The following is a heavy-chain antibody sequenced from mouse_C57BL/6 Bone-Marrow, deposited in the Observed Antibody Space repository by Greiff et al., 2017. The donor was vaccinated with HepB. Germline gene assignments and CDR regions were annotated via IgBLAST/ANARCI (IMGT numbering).Heavy chain of an antibody. D-gene: IGHD1-1*01. Sequence: EVKLVESGGGLVKPGGSLKLSCAASGFTFSDYGMHWVRQAPEKGLEWVAYISSGSSTIYYADTVKGRSNISRDNAKNTLFLQMTSLRSEDTAMYYCARETTVVPNYYAMDYWGQGTSVTVSS. V-gene: IGHV5-17*01. J-gene: IGHJ4*01. CDR1: GFTFSDYG. CDR2: ISSGSSTI. CDR3: ARETTVVPNYYAMDY.